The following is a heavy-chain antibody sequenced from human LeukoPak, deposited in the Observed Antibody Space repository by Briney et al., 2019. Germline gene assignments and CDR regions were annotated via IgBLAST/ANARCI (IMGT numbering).Heavy chain of an antibody. Sequence: SQTLSLTCAISGDIVSSNSAAWNWIRQSPSRGLEWLGRTYYRSKLYNDYAVSVKSRITINPDTSKNQFSLQLNSVTPEDTAVYYCAREREDIVVVPAAGLYYYYGMDVWGQGTTVTVSS. CDR1: GDIVSSNSAA. V-gene: IGHV6-1*01. CDR2: TYYRSKLYN. J-gene: IGHJ6*02. CDR3: AREREDIVVVPAAGLYYYYGMDV. D-gene: IGHD2-2*01.